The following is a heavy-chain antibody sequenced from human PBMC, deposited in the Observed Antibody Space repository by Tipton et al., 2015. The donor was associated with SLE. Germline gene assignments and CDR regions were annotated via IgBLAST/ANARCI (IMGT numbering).Heavy chain of an antibody. J-gene: IGHJ4*02. CDR3: GGGPLFDY. CDR2: TYYSGSP. Sequence: TLSLTCIVSGGSITSNNHCWGWIRQPPGKGLEWIGTTYYSGSPHYNPSLRSRVTISVDTSKNQFSLKLSSVTAADTAVYYCGGGPLFDYWGQGTLVTVSS. V-gene: IGHV4-39*07. CDR1: GGSITSNNHC. D-gene: IGHD6-25*01.